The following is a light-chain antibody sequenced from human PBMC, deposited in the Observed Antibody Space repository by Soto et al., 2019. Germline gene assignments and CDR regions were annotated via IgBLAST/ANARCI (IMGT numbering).Light chain of an antibody. CDR1: SSDVGTYDF. J-gene: IGLJ1*01. Sequence: ALTQPRSVSGSPGQSVTISCTGTSSDVGTYDFVSWYQQHPGKAPRLMIFDVSERPSGVPDRFSGSKSGNTASLTISGLQAEDEADYYCCLYAVTFYVFGTGTKLTVL. CDR2: DVS. V-gene: IGLV2-11*01. CDR3: CLYAVTFYV.